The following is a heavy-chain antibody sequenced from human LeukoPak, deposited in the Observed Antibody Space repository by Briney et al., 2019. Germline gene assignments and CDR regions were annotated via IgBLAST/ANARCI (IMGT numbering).Heavy chain of an antibody. CDR2: INPNSGGT. D-gene: IGHD3-22*01. CDR1: GYTFTGYY. Sequence: ASVKVSCKASGYTFTGYYMHWVRQAPGQGLEWMGWINPNSGGTNYAQKFQGRVTMTRDTSISTAYMELSRLRSDDTAVYYCARVYRNDYYDSSGLDYWGQGTLVTVSS. V-gene: IGHV1-2*02. J-gene: IGHJ4*02. CDR3: ARVYRNDYYDSSGLDY.